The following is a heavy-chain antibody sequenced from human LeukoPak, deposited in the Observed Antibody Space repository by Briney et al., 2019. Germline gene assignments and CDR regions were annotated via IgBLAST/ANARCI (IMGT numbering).Heavy chain of an antibody. Sequence: ASVKVSCKASGGTFSSYAISWVRQAPGQGLEWMGWISAYNGNTNYAQKLQGRVTMTTDTSTSTAYMELRSLRSDDTAVYYCARSRDYYDPPDYWGQGTLVTVSS. CDR1: GGTFSSYA. D-gene: IGHD3-22*01. J-gene: IGHJ4*02. CDR3: ARSRDYYDPPDY. V-gene: IGHV1-18*01. CDR2: ISAYNGNT.